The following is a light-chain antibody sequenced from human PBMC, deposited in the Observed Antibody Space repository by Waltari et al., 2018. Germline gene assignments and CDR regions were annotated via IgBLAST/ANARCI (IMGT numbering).Light chain of an antibody. CDR1: QYIGGY. CDR3: QQSFIPPWT. V-gene: IGKV1-39*01. J-gene: IGKJ1*01. CDR2: ASS. Sequence: DVQMTPSPSSLSASVGDTVTIPCRPSQYIGGYLNWHQLKGGQAPKLLIAASSRLQDGVPSRFTGSGSGTDFTLTSRSLQSDDFAIYGCQQSFIPPWTFGQGTKVDI.